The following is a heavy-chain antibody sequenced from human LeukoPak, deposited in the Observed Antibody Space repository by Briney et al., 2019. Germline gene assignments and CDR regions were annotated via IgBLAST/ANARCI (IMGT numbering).Heavy chain of an antibody. CDR3: AKAAYYYDSSGYYTP. Sequence: PGGSLRLSCAASGFTFSSYAMSLVRQAPGKGLEWVSAISGSGGSTYYADSVKGRFTISRDNSKNTLYLQMNSLRAEDTAVYYCAKAAYYYDSSGYYTPWGQGTLVTVSS. CDR2: ISGSGGST. J-gene: IGHJ4*02. V-gene: IGHV3-23*01. D-gene: IGHD3-22*01. CDR1: GFTFSSYA.